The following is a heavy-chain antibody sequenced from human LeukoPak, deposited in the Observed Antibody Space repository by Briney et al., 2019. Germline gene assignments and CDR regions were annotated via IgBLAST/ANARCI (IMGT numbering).Heavy chain of an antibody. CDR2: TYYRSKWYN. J-gene: IGHJ4*02. Sequence: SQTLSLTCAISGDSVSSDSDTWNWIRQPPSRGLEWLGRTYYRSKWYNDYAASVKSRITINPDTSKNQFSLQLNSVTPEDTAVYYCARGQAASGRLFDYWGQGTLVTVSS. CDR3: ARGQAASGRLFDY. CDR1: GDSVSSDSDT. D-gene: IGHD6-13*01. V-gene: IGHV6-1*01.